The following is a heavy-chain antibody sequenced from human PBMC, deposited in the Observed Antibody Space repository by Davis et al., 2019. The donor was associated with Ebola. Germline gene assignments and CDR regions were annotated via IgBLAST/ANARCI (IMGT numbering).Heavy chain of an antibody. Sequence: GESLKISCAASGFTFSGSAMHWXXXXXXXXXXXXXRIRSKSIPSSTPYAASVKGRFTISRDDSKNTAYLQMNSLRAEDTAVYYCAKACVGWELLRSYYYYYGMDVWGQGTTVTVSS. J-gene: IGHJ6*02. V-gene: IGHV3-73*01. CDR2: IRSKSIPSST. CDR1: GFTFSGSA. CDR3: AKACVGWELLRSYYYYYGMDV. D-gene: IGHD1-26*01.